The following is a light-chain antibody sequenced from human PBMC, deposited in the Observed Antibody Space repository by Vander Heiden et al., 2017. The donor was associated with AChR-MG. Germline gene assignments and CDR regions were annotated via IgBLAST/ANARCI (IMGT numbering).Light chain of an antibody. Sequence: QSALTQPASVSGSPGQSITISCTGTSTDGGAFDYVSWYQQHPGKAPKLLIYDVHNRPSGVSDRFSGSKSGNTASLTISGLQAEDEADYFCNSYSRSDTYVFGPGTKVTVL. V-gene: IGLV2-14*03. CDR2: DVH. CDR3: NSYSRSDTYV. CDR1: STDGGAFDY. J-gene: IGLJ1*01.